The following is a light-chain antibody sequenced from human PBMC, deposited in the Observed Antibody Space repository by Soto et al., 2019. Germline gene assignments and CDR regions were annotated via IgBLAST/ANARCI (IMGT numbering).Light chain of an antibody. J-gene: IGLJ2*01. CDR3: AAWDDSLNGVV. Sequence: QSVLTQPPSASGTPGQRVTISCSGSSSNIGSNTVNWYQQLPGTAPKLLIYSNNQRPSGVPDRFSGSKSGTSASLAISGLQSEDDADYYCAAWDDSLNGVVLGGGTKLTVL. V-gene: IGLV1-44*01. CDR1: SSNIGSNT. CDR2: SNN.